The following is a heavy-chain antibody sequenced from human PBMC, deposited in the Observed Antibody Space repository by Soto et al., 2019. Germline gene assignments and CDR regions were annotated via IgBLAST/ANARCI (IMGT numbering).Heavy chain of an antibody. V-gene: IGHV4-31*03. CDR1: GGSITGGGYY. CDR3: ARGYSSGYLGNWFDP. J-gene: IGHJ5*02. Sequence: SETLSLTCTVSGGSITGGGYYWSWISPHPGKGLEWIGYIYYSGITNYNPSLKSRVTISRDTSKNHFSLELTSVTAADTAVYYCARGYSSGYLGNWFDPWGQGTLVTVSS. CDR2: IYYSGIT. D-gene: IGHD6-19*01.